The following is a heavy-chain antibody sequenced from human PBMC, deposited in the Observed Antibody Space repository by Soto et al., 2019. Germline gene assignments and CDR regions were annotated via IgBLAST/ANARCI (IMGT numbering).Heavy chain of an antibody. Sequence: SETLSLTCTVSGDSISSSSHYWGWIRQPPGKGLEWIGSIHYIGSTYYSPSLKSRVTMSVDTSKNQFSLKLTSVTAADTAVYYCAKDLDYPYYFDYWGRGTLVPSPQ. V-gene: IGHV4-39*02. D-gene: IGHD5-12*01. CDR2: IHYIGST. CDR1: GDSISSSSHY. J-gene: IGHJ4*02. CDR3: AKDLDYPYYFDY.